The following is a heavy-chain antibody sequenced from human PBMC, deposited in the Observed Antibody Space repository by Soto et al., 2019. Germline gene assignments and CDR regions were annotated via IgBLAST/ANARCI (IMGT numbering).Heavy chain of an antibody. V-gene: IGHV3-21*01. J-gene: IGHJ5*02. CDR1: GFTFRSFT. CDR2: ISSNSAYI. CDR3: TRDASRDSGARGWFDP. Sequence: GGSLRLSCAASGFTFRSFTMNWVRQAPGKGLEWVSTISSNSAYIYYTDALRGRFTISRDNAKNSLHLQMNSLRAEDTAVYYCTRDASRDSGARGWFDPWGPGTLVTVSS. D-gene: IGHD6-25*01.